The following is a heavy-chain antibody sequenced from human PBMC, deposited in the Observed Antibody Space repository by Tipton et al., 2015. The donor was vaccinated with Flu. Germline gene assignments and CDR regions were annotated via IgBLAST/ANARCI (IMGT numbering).Heavy chain of an antibody. CDR3: AKFYVPGWGIDY. D-gene: IGHD3-16*01. J-gene: IGHJ4*02. CDR2: IPYDGGNK. CDR1: GFAFSTYG. Sequence: SLRLSCAASGFAFSTYGMHWVRQAPGKGLEWVSFIPYDGGNKYYADSVKGRFTISRDNSKNTLYLQMNSLRAEDTAVYFCAKFYVPGWGIDYWGQGTLVTVSS. V-gene: IGHV3-30*02.